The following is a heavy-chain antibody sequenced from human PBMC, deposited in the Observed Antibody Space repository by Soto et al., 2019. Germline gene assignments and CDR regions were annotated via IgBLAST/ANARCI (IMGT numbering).Heavy chain of an antibody. CDR2: LYYSGTT. CDR1: GGCITQHY. V-gene: IGHV4-59*11. Sequence: SETLSLTCPDSGGCITQHYWGCVRQPRGERLEWMGYLYYSGTTNYNPSLKSRLTMSVDTSKNQFSLSLTSVTAADTAVYYCARAGSTMTAHWDPLPTDYWGHGTLVTVSS. D-gene: IGHD4-17*01. CDR3: ARAGSTMTAHWDPLPTDY. J-gene: IGHJ4*01.